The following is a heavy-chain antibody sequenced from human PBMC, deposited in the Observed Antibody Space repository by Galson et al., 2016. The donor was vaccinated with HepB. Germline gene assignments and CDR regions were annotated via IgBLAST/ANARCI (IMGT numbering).Heavy chain of an antibody. CDR2: ISSNGGRT. CDR1: GFTFSSYV. CDR3: ARPRGYSSSWVDAFDI. Sequence: SLRLSCAASGFTFSSYVMHWVRQAPGKGLEYVSAISSNGGRTYYANSAKGRFTISRDNSKNTLYLQMGSLRPEDMAVYYCARPRGYSSSWVDAFDIWGQGTMVTVSS. D-gene: IGHD6-13*01. V-gene: IGHV3-64*01. J-gene: IGHJ3*02.